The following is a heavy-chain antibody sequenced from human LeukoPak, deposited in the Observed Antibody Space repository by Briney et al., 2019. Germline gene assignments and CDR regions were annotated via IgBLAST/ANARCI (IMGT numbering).Heavy chain of an antibody. CDR3: ARDKFGLMVYSSSWYRNNWFDP. CDR2: IYYSGST. V-gene: IGHV4-39*07. CDR1: GGSISSSSYY. J-gene: IGHJ5*02. D-gene: IGHD6-13*01. Sequence: SETLSLTCTVSGGSISSSSYYWGWIRQPPGKGLEWIGSIYYSGSTYYNPSLKSRVTISVDTSKNQFSLKLSSVTAADTAVYYCARDKFGLMVYSSSWYRNNWFDPWGQGTLVTVSS.